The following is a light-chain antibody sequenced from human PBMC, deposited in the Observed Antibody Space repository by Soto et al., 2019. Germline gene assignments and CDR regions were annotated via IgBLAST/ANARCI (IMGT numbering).Light chain of an antibody. CDR3: AAWDDRLNGYV. CDR1: SSNIGSNI. V-gene: IGLV1-44*01. J-gene: IGLJ1*01. Sequence: QSALTQPPSASGTPGQRVTISCSGSSSNIGSNIVHWFQQLPGAAPKLLIFSTNQRPSGVPDRFSGSKSGTSASLAISGLQSNDEADYYCAAWDDRLNGYVFGTGTKVTVL. CDR2: STN.